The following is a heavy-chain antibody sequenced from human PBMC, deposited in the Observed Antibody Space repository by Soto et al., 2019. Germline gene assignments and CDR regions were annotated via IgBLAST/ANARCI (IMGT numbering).Heavy chain of an antibody. J-gene: IGHJ4*02. CDR1: GGSISSYY. CDR2: XXCXGXP. CDR3: ARGTIYDSSGHDY. V-gene: IGHV4-59*01. Sequence: XXTLTRTCTVSGGSISSYYWSWIRQPPGXGVXWIGYXXCXGXPNXXXXXXXRXTISXDQXKXXFSLKLRYVTAADTAVYYCARGTIYDSSGHDYWGQGNLVTVSS. D-gene: IGHD3-22*01.